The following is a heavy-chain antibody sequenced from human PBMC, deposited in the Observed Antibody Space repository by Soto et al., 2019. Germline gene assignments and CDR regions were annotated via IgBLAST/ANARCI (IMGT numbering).Heavy chain of an antibody. V-gene: IGHV4-59*01. CDR2: IHYSGNT. CDR1: GGSISSFY. D-gene: IGHD3-10*01. Sequence: TSETLSLTCSVSGGSISSFYWNWIRQPPGKGLEWIGYIHYSGNTTYNPSLKSRVLISVDTSKNQFSLNLRSVTAADTAVYYCARSFFGGFGDPPKYWGQGTLVTVSS. J-gene: IGHJ4*02. CDR3: ARSFFGGFGDPPKY.